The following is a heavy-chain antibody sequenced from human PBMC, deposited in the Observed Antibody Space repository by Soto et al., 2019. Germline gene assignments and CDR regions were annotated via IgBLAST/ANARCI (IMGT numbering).Heavy chain of an antibody. CDR1: GFTFSDYY. CDR3: ARAHLGTTARSDY. CDR2: ISSSGSTI. J-gene: IGHJ4*02. V-gene: IGHV3-11*01. D-gene: IGHD1-26*01. Sequence: GGSLRFSCAASGFTFSDYYMSWIRQAPGKGLEWVSYISSSGSTIYYADSVKGRFTISRDNAKNSLYLQMNSLRAEDTAVYYCARAHLGTTARSDYWGQGTLVTVSS.